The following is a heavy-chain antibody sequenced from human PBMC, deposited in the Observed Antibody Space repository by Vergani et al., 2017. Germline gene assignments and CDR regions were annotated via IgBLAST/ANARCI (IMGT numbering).Heavy chain of an antibody. V-gene: IGHV4-34*01. J-gene: IGHJ6*03. Sequence: QVQLQQWGAGLLKPSETLSLTCAVYGGSFSGYYWSWIRQPPGKGLEWIGEINHSGSTNYNPSLKSRVTISVDTSKNQFSLKLSSVTAADTAVYYCAKDPRLKEDYYYYYMDVWGKGTTVTVSS. CDR3: AKDPRLKEDYYYYYMDV. CDR2: INHSGST. CDR1: GGSFSGYY.